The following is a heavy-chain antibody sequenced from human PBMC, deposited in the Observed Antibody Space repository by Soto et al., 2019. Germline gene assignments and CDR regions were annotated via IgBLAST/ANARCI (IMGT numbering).Heavy chain of an antibody. J-gene: IGHJ3*02. V-gene: IGHV4-59*01. CDR1: GGSISSYY. CDR2: IYYSGST. CDR3: ARGYSGYDYAFDI. D-gene: IGHD5-12*01. Sequence: SETLSLTCTVSGGSISSYYWSWIRQPPGKGLEWIGYIYYSGSTNYNPSLKSRVTISVDTSKNQFSLKLSSVTAADTAGYYCARGYSGYDYAFDIWGQGTMVTVSS.